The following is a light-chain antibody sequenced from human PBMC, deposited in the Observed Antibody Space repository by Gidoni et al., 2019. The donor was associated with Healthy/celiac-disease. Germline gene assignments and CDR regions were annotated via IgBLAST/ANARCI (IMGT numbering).Light chain of an antibody. Sequence: DIVMTQSPDSLAVSLGERATINCKSSQSVLSSSNNKNYLAWYQQKQGQPPKLLIYWASTRESGVPDRFSGSGSGTDFTLTISSLQAEDVAVYYCQQYYSTQLTFGGGTKVEIK. CDR1: QSVLSSSNNKNY. V-gene: IGKV4-1*01. J-gene: IGKJ4*01. CDR3: QQYYSTQLT. CDR2: WAS.